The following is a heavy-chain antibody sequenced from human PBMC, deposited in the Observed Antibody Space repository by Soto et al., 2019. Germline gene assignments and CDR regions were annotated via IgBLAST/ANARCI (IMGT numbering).Heavy chain of an antibody. CDR1: GGSFSDYY. Sequence: SETLSLTCAVYGGSFSDYYWSWIRQPPGKGLEWIGEINHRGSTNYNPSLKSRVTISADTSKNQFSLKLSSVTAADTAVYYCARGIAAAGNYPWFDPWGQGTLVT. V-gene: IGHV4-34*01. CDR2: INHRGST. CDR3: ARGIAAAGNYPWFDP. J-gene: IGHJ5*02. D-gene: IGHD6-13*01.